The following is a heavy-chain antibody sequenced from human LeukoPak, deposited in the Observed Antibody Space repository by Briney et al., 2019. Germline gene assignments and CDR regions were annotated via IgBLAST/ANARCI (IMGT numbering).Heavy chain of an antibody. CDR3: ARDCTGRVELLWFGEHDAFDI. CDR1: GFTFSSYS. D-gene: IGHD3-10*01. V-gene: IGHV3-21*01. Sequence: GGSLRLSCAASGFTFSSYSMNWVRQAPGKGLEWVSSISSSSSCIYYADSVKGRFTISRDNAKNSLYLQMNSLRAEDTAVYYCARDCTGRVELLWFGEHDAFDIWGQGTMVTVSS. J-gene: IGHJ3*02. CDR2: ISSSSSCI.